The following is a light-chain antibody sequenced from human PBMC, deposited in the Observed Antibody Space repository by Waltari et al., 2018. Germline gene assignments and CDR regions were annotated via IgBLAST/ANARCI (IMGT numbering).Light chain of an antibody. CDR2: QDT. V-gene: IGLV3-1*01. J-gene: IGLJ2*01. CDR1: KLGDKY. CDR3: QAWDSSTGV. Sequence: SYELTQPPSVSVSPGQTASITCSGDKLGDKYACWYKQKPGQSPVLVIYQDTKRPSGIPGRFSGSNSGNTATLTISGTQAMDEADYYCQAWDSSTGVFGGGTKLTVL.